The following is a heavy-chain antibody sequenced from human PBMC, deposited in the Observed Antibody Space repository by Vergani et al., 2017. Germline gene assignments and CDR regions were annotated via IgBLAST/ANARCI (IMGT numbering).Heavy chain of an antibody. D-gene: IGHD2-15*01. J-gene: IGHJ6*02. CDR2: IGSSGPYI. CDR1: GFTFSAFS. CDR3: AGDCSSGGCPDNYGMDV. Sequence: VQLVESGGGLVKPGGSLRLSCAASGFTFSAFSISWVRQAPGKGLEWVAFIGSSGPYINYADSVKGRFIISRDNANNSLFRQLRSLRAEDAAVDYCAGDCSSGGCPDNYGMDVWGQGATVTVSS. V-gene: IGHV3-21*06.